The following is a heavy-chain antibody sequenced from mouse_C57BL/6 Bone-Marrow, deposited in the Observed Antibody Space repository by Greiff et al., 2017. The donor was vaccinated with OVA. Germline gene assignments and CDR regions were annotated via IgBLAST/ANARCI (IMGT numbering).Heavy chain of an antibody. J-gene: IGHJ3*01. D-gene: IGHD2-3*01. CDR2: IDPEDGAT. V-gene: IGHV14-2*01. CDR3: ARGRLLAWFAY. Sequence: VQLKQSGAELVKPGASVKLSCTASGFNIKDYYMHWVKQRTEQGLEWIGRIDPEDGATKYAPKFQGKATITADTSSNTAYLQLSSLTSEDAAVYYCARGRLLAWFAYWGQGTLVTVSA. CDR1: GFNIKDYY.